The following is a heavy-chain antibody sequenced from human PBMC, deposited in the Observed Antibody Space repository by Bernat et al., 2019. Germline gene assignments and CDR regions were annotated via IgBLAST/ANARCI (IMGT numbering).Heavy chain of an antibody. D-gene: IGHD2-21*02. Sequence: EVQLLESGGGLVQPGGSLRLSCAASGFTFSSYAMSWVRQAPGKGLEWVSAISGSGGSTYYADSVKGRFTISRDNSKNTLYLQMNSLRAEDTAVYYCAKGTKVLYCGGDCYPIDYWGQGTLVIVAS. CDR1: GFTFSSYA. J-gene: IGHJ4*02. V-gene: IGHV3-23*01. CDR3: AKGTKVLYCGGDCYPIDY. CDR2: ISGSGGST.